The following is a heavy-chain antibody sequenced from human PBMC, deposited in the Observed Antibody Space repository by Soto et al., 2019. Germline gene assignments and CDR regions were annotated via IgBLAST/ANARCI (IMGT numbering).Heavy chain of an antibody. Sequence: FLRLSCAASGFTFDDYAMHWVRQAPGKGLEWVSGISWNSGSIGYADSVKGRFTISRDNAKNSPYLKMTSLRAEDTALYYCAKDCVLRGYYYYGMDVWGQGTTVTVS. CDR3: AKDCVLRGYYYYGMDV. J-gene: IGHJ6*02. V-gene: IGHV3-9*01. CDR2: ISWNSGSI. CDR1: GFTFDDYA.